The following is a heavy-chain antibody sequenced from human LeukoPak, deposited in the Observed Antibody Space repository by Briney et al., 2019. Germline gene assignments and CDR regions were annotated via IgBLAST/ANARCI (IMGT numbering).Heavy chain of an antibody. D-gene: IGHD3-22*01. J-gene: IGHJ4*02. CDR3: ARGYYDSSGYPLRY. CDR2: ISYDGSNK. CDR1: GFTFSSYA. V-gene: IGHV3-30-3*01. Sequence: GGSLRLSCAASGFTFSSYAMHWVRQAPGKGLEWVAVISYDGSNKYYADSVKGRFTISRDNSKNTLCLQMNSLRAEDTAVYYCARGYYDSSGYPLRYWGQGTLVTVSS.